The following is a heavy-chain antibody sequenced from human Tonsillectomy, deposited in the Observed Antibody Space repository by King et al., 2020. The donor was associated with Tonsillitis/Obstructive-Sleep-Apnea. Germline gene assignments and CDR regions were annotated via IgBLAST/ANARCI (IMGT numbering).Heavy chain of an antibody. J-gene: IGHJ4*02. CDR1: GGSISNYY. Sequence: QLQESGPGLVKPSETLSLTCTVSGGSISNYYWGWIRQPPGKGLECIGYINYSGSTNYNPSLKSRVTISVDTSKNQFSLNLSSVTAADTAIYYCARGQFCGGACYTFDYWGQGSLVTVSS. V-gene: IGHV4-59*01. CDR3: ARGQFCGGACYTFDY. D-gene: IGHD2-21*02. CDR2: INYSGST.